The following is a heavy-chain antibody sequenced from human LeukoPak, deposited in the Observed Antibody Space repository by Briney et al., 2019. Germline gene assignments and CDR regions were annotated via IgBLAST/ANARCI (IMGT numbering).Heavy chain of an antibody. V-gene: IGHV4-39*01. Sequence: SETPSLTCTVSGGSSSNSNYYWGWIRQPPGKGLEWIGYIHYSGNTYYYPPLKSRVTISVDTPKNQFSLKLSSVTAADTAVYYCVRHTGGGWSSFDCWGQGTLVTVSS. CDR1: GGSSSNSNYY. CDR3: VRHTGGGWSSFDC. D-gene: IGHD6-19*01. J-gene: IGHJ4*02. CDR2: IHYSGNT.